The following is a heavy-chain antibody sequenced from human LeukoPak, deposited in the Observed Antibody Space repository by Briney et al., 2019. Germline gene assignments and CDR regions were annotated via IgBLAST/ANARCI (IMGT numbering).Heavy chain of an antibody. CDR3: ARSGYYYGDAFDI. CDR1: GGTFSSYT. D-gene: IGHD3-22*01. CDR2: IIPILGIA. V-gene: IGHV1-69*02. J-gene: IGHJ3*02. Sequence: ASVKVSCKASGGTFSSYTISWVRQAPGQGLEWMGRIIPILGIANYAQKFQGRVTITADKSTSTAYMELSSLRSEDTAVYYCARSGYYYGDAFDIWGQGTMVTVFS.